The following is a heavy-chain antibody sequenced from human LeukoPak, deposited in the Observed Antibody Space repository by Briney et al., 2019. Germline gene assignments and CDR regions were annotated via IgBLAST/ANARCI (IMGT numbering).Heavy chain of an antibody. CDR2: IYYSGST. V-gene: IGHV4-31*03. CDR3: ARSYSGYSSVDY. D-gene: IGHD5-12*01. CDR1: GGSISSGGYY. J-gene: IGHJ4*02. Sequence: SQTLSLTCTVSGGSISSGGYYWSWIRQHPGKGLEWIGYIYYSGSTYYNPSLKSRVTIPVDTSKNQFSLKLSSVTAADTAVYYCARSYSGYSSVDYWGQGTLVTVSS.